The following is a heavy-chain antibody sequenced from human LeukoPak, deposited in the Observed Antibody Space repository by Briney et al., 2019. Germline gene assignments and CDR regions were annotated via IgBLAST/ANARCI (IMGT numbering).Heavy chain of an antibody. D-gene: IGHD2-2*01. CDR3: AKSVVPAGALNWFDP. CDR2: IRYDGGNK. CDR1: GFTFSSYG. J-gene: IGHJ5*02. Sequence: GGSLRLSCAASGFTFSSYGMHWVRQAPGKGLGWVAFIRYDGGNKYYADSVKGRFTISRDNSKNTLYLQMNSLRAEDTAVYYCAKSVVPAGALNWFDPWGQGTLVTVSS. V-gene: IGHV3-30*02.